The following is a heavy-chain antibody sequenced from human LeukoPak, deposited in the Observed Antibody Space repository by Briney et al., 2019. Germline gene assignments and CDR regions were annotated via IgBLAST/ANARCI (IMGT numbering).Heavy chain of an antibody. CDR3: ARDVYGDYVMDV. Sequence: GGSLRLSCAASGFTFSSYEINWVRQAPGKGLEWVSVIYSGGSTYYADSVKGRFTISRDNSKNTLYLQMNSLRAEDTAVYYCARDVYGDYVMDVWGKGTTVTISS. J-gene: IGHJ6*04. CDR2: IYSGGST. D-gene: IGHD4-17*01. CDR1: GFTFSSYE. V-gene: IGHV3-66*01.